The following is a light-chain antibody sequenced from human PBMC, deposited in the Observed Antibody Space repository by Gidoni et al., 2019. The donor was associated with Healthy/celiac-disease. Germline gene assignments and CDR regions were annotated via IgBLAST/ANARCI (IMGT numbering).Light chain of an antibody. J-gene: IGKJ4*01. CDR3: QQLNSYPLLT. CDR1: QGISSY. CDR2: AAS. V-gene: IGKV1-9*01. Sequence: DIQLKQSPSFLSASVGDRVTITCRATQGISSYLAWYQQKPGKAPKLLIYAASTLQSGVPSRFSGSGSGTEFPLTISSLQPEDFATYYCQQLNSYPLLTFGGGTKVEIK.